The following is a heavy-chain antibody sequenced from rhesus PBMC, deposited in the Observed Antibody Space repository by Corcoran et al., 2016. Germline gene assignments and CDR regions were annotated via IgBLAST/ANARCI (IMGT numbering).Heavy chain of an antibody. CDR3: ARAPAWSDYYFDY. CDR2: IAGKGASN. CDR1: GGSVSAYSY. J-gene: IGHJ4*01. V-gene: IGHV4-73*01. D-gene: IGHD3-22*01. Sequence: QVKLQQWGEGLVKPSETLSLTCTVYGGSVSAYSYWSWLRPAPGRGLEWVGNIAGKGASNNYNPSLKNRLNISKDASKNQFSLRLSSVTAADTAVYYCARAPAWSDYYFDYWGQGVLVTVSS.